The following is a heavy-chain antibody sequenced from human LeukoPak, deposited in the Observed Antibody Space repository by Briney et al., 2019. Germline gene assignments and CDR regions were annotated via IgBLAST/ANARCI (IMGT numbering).Heavy chain of an antibody. J-gene: IGHJ4*02. D-gene: IGHD6-6*01. V-gene: IGHV3-23*01. Sequence: GGSLRLPCAASGFTFNTYAMSWVRQAPWERLQWVSGISDSGGNTYYADSVRGRFTISRDNSKNTLYLQMNSLRAEDTAVYYCARHRSSWLIDYWGQGTLVTVSS. CDR2: ISDSGGNT. CDR1: GFTFNTYA. CDR3: ARHRSSWLIDY.